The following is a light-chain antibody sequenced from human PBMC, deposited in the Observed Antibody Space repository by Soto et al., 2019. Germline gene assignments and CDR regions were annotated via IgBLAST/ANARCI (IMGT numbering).Light chain of an antibody. J-gene: IGLJ1*01. CDR3: AAWDDSLNALV. CDR2: SNN. Sequence: QSALTQPPSASGTPGQRVTISCSGSSSNIGSNTVSWYQQVPGTAPKLLIYSNNQRPSGVPDRFSGSKSGTSASLATSGLQSEDEADYYCAAWDDSLNALVFGTGTKGTVL. CDR1: SSNIGSNT. V-gene: IGLV1-44*01.